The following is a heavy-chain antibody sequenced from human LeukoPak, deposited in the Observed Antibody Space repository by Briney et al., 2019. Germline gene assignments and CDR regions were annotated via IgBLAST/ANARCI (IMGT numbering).Heavy chain of an antibody. V-gene: IGHV4-59*02. CDR2: GFYIGRT. CDR1: GASVRSHY. D-gene: IGHD5-24*01. CDR3: ARRDGDNYDFDY. J-gene: IGHJ4*02. Sequence: SETLSLTCTVSGASVRSHYWSWIRQTPGKGLEWLGYGFYIGRTNYNPSLGSRVAISLDTSKNQFSLRLTAVTAAHTAVYYCARRDGDNYDFDYWGQGILVTVSS.